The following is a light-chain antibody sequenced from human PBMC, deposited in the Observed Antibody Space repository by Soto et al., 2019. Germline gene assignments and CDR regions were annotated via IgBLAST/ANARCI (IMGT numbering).Light chain of an antibody. J-gene: IGKJ1*01. CDR3: EEYNCAPQA. V-gene: IGKV1-27*01. CDR1: QGSSNY. CDR2: AAS. Sequence: DIQLTQSPSSLSASVGDRVTITCRASQGSSNYLDWYQHKPWKVPKLLIYAASTLQSGVRSRFGGSGSGTAFTLTISTLPLADVATYYSEEYNCAPQACDQGTKVDVK.